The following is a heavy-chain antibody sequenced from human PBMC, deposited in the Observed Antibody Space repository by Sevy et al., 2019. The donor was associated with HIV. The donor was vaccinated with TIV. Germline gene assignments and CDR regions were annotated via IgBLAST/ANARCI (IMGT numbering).Heavy chain of an antibody. V-gene: IGHV4-30-4*01. CDR2: IYYSGST. Sequence: SETLSLTCTVSGGSISSGDYYWSWIRQPPGKGLEWIGYIYYSGSTYYNPSLKSRVTISVDTSKNQFSLKLSSVTAADTAVYYCARGSYDFWSGTHYFDYWGQGTLVIVSS. D-gene: IGHD3-3*01. J-gene: IGHJ4*02. CDR3: ARGSYDFWSGTHYFDY. CDR1: GGSISSGDYY.